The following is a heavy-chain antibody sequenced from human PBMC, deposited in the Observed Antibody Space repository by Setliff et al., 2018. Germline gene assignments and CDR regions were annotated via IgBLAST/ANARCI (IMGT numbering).Heavy chain of an antibody. D-gene: IGHD3-10*01. Sequence: SETLSLTCTVSGGSISSRSYYWGWIRQPPGKGLEWIGSIYYSGSTYYKPSLKSRVTISVDTSKNQFSLKLSSVTAADTAVYYCARGKGSWVLLRWFDPWGQGTLVTVSS. CDR1: GGSISSRSYY. CDR2: IYYSGST. CDR3: ARGKGSWVLLRWFDP. V-gene: IGHV4-39*07. J-gene: IGHJ5*02.